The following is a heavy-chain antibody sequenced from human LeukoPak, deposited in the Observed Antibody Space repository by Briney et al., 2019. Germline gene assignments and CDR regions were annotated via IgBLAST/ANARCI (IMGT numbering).Heavy chain of an antibody. CDR1: GGTISHYF. J-gene: IGHJ4*02. D-gene: IGHD3/OR15-3a*01. CDR3: TGVGDCNDLDY. Sequence: LEAVPVTCTGCGGTISHYFCRWIRQTPGRGVEWIGYIVYSGTTNNYNPSLNSRVTISVDTSKKQLPLKLSSVTAADTAVYCSTGVGDCNDLDYWGQGTLVTVSS. V-gene: IGHV4-59*01. CDR2: IVYSGTT.